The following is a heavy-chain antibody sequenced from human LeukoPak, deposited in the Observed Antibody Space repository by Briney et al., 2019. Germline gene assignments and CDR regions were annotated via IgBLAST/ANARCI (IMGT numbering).Heavy chain of an antibody. Sequence: ASVKVSCKASGYTFTNYDINWVRQASGQGLEWMGWMNPNSGGTNYAQKFQGRVTMTRDTSISTAYMELSRLRSDDTAVYYCARWFGELLNNWFDPWGQGTLVTVSS. J-gene: IGHJ5*02. CDR2: MNPNSGGT. D-gene: IGHD3-10*01. CDR3: ARWFGELLNNWFDP. CDR1: GYTFTNYD. V-gene: IGHV1-2*02.